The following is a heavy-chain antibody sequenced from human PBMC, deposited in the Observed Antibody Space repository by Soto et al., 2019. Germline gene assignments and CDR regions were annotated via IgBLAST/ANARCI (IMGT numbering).Heavy chain of an antibody. V-gene: IGHV4-4*02. CDR3: ARVSGSYYYGMDV. D-gene: IGHD1-26*01. CDR2: IYHSGST. Sequence: PSETLSLTCAVSGGSISSSNWWSWVGQPPGKGLEWIGEIYHSGSTNYNPSLKSRVTISVDKSKNQFSLKLSSVTAADTAVYYCARVSGSYYYGMDVWGQGTTVTVSS. J-gene: IGHJ6*02. CDR1: GGSISSSNW.